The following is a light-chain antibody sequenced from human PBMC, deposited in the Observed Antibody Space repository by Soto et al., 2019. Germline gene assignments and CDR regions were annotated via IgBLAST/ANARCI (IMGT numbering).Light chain of an antibody. J-gene: IGLJ2*01. CDR2: YDD. V-gene: IGLV1-36*01. CDR1: SSNIGNNA. Sequence: QSVLTQPPSVSEAPRQRVTISCSGSSSNIGNNAVNWYQQLPGKTPKLLIYYDDLLPSGVPDRFSGSNSVTSASLAISGLQSEDELDYYCAAWADRLNGVVFGGGTKLTVL. CDR3: AAWADRLNGVV.